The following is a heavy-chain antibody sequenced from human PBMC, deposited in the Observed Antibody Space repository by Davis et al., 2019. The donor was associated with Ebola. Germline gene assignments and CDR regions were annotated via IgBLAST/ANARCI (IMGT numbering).Heavy chain of an antibody. Sequence: SETLSLTCTVSGGSISSYYWSWIRQPPGKGLEWIGYIYCSGSTNYNPSLKSRVTISVDTSKNQFSLKLSSVTAADTAVYYCARGRYSGYDSGMDVWGQGTTVTVSS. V-gene: IGHV4-59*01. D-gene: IGHD5-12*01. J-gene: IGHJ6*02. CDR3: ARGRYSGYDSGMDV. CDR2: IYCSGST. CDR1: GGSISSYY.